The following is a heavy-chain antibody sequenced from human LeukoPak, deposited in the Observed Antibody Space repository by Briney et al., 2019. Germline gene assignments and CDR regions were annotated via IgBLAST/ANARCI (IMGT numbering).Heavy chain of an antibody. D-gene: IGHD2-2*01. Sequence: GGSLRLSCVASGFTFSIYTMSWVRQAPGKGLEWVSYISSSSSTIYYADSAKGRFTISRDNAKNSLYLQMNSLRAEDTAVYYCARDLGRGHSSTCSYWGQGTLVTVSS. CDR1: GFTFSIYT. CDR2: ISSSSSTI. CDR3: ARDLGRGHSSTCSY. J-gene: IGHJ4*02. V-gene: IGHV3-48*01.